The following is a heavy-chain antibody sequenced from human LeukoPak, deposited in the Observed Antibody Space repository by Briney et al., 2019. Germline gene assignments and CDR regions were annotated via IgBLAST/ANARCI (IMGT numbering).Heavy chain of an antibody. CDR2: ISAYNGNT. CDR3: ARDRLYDSSGYHDY. Sequence: ASVKVSCKASGYTFTSYGISWVRQAPGQGLEWMGWISAYNGNTNYAQKLQGRVTMTTDTSTSTAYMELRSLGSDDTAVYYCARDRLYDSSGYHDYWGQGTLVTVSS. CDR1: GYTFTSYG. D-gene: IGHD3-22*01. V-gene: IGHV1-18*01. J-gene: IGHJ4*02.